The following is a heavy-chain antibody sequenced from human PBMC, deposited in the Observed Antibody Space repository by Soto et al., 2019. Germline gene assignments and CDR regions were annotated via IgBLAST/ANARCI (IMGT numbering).Heavy chain of an antibody. V-gene: IGHV1-46*01. D-gene: IGHD4-4*01. CDR1: GYTFSTYY. CDR3: ARYDYNGYYLDY. CDR2: INPSGGST. J-gene: IGHJ4*02. Sequence: QVQLVQSGAEVKKPGASVKVSCKASGYTFSTYYMHWVRQAPGQGYEWMGIINPSGGSTTYAQKFQGRSSMNRGXSTTTGYMELSRLKSEDTAVSYCARYDYNGYYLDYWGQGTLVTVSS.